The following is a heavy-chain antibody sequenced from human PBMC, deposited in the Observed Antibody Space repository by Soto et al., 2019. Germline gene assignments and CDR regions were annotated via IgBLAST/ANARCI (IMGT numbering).Heavy chain of an antibody. CDR1: GYTFTSYG. V-gene: IGHV1-18*01. CDR2: ISAYNGNT. Sequence: ASVKVSCKASGYTFTSYGISWVRQAPGQGLEWMGWISAYNGNTNYAQKLQGRVTMTTDTSTSTAYMELRSLRSDDTAVYYCARDPPSLGYNWNYAYYYGMDVWGQGTTVTVSS. D-gene: IGHD1-7*01. CDR3: ARDPPSLGYNWNYAYYYGMDV. J-gene: IGHJ6*02.